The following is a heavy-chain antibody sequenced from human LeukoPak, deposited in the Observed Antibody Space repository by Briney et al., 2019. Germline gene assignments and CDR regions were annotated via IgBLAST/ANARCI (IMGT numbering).Heavy chain of an antibody. D-gene: IGHD1-26*01. J-gene: IGHJ4*02. Sequence: ASVKVSCKASGYTFTSFYMHWVRQAPGQGLEWMGIFNPSGSSTTYAQKFQGRVTMTRDTSTSIVYMELSSLRAEDTAVYYCVVHSVSSCYWGQGTLVIVSS. CDR2: FNPSGSST. CDR3: VVHSVSSCY. V-gene: IGHV1-46*01. CDR1: GYTFTSFY.